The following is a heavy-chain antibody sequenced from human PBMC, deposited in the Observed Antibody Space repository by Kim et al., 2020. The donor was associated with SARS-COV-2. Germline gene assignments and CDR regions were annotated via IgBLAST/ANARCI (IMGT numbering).Heavy chain of an antibody. V-gene: IGHV3-23*01. CDR1: GFNFGTFD. CDR2: IKGRDDST. CDR3: VKGAWLDY. Sequence: GGSLRLSCVASGFNFGTFDMSWVRQAPGKGLKWVSVIKGRDDSTYYAESLKGRFTVSRDSARNTLYLQMNSLRSDDTAIYYCVKGAWLDYWGPGTLVTVSS. D-gene: IGHD5-12*01. J-gene: IGHJ4*02.